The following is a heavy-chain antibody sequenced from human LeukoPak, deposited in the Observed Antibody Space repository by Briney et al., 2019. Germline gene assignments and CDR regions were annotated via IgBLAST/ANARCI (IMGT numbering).Heavy chain of an antibody. V-gene: IGHV3-7*01. CDR1: GFTSSSYW. CDR2: IKQDGSEK. Sequence: GGSMRLTCTASGFTSSSYWMSWVRQAPGKGLEWVANIKQDGSEKYYVDSVKGRFTISRDNAKNSLYLQMNSLRAEDTAVYYCANEYSKGDVWGQGTVVTVSS. J-gene: IGHJ3*01. D-gene: IGHD4-11*01. CDR3: ANEYSKGDV.